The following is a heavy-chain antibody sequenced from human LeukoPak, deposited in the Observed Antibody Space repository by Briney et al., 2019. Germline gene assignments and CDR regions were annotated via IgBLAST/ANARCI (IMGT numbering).Heavy chain of an antibody. CDR1: GDSMSTYY. CDR2: IYYSGST. Sequence: SETLSLTCAVSGDSMSTYYWSWIRQPPGKGLEWIAYIYYSGSTNYNPSLKSRVTISVDTSKNQFSLKLSSVTAADTAVYYCARMRGTASGWFDPWGQGTLVTVSS. D-gene: IGHD1-7*01. J-gene: IGHJ5*02. V-gene: IGHV4-59*01. CDR3: ARMRGTASGWFDP.